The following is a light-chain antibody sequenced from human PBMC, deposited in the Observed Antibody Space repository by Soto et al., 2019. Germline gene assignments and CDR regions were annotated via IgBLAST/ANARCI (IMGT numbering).Light chain of an antibody. J-gene: IGKJ1*01. CDR3: LQHNTYPLT. CDR1: QGRGNG. CDR2: AAS. Sequence: IPITQPPYSLSSSVGDRATITCRASQGRGNGLGWYQQKPGKAPKRLIYAASSLQSGVPSRFSGSGSGTEFTLPISSLQPEDFAAYYCLQHNTYPLTVGQGTKVELK. V-gene: IGKV1-17*01.